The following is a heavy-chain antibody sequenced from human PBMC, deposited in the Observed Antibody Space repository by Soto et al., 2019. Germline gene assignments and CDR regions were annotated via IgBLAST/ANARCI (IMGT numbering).Heavy chain of an antibody. Sequence: LRLSCEASGFSFSSFEMNWVRQAPGRGLEWVSYISDDGASIYYADSLKGRFTISRDNAKNSLSLQMNNLRAEDTAVYYCARENSVQAWLHHFDHWGLGTLVTVSS. V-gene: IGHV3-48*03. CDR3: ARENSVQAWLHHFDH. CDR1: GFSFSSFE. CDR2: ISDDGASI. D-gene: IGHD5-18*01. J-gene: IGHJ4*02.